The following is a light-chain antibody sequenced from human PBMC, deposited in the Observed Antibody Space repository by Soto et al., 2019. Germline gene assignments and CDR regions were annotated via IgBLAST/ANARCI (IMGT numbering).Light chain of an antibody. J-gene: IGKJ1*01. Sequence: RQAPSSRCASVGDRVTMTCRASQGINNYLAWYQQKPGQAPRLLIYGASTRATGIPARFSGSGSGTEFTLIISSLQSEDSAVYYCQQYNSWLWTFRHATKV. CDR3: QQYNSWLWT. CDR1: QGINNY. V-gene: IGKV3-15*01. CDR2: GAS.